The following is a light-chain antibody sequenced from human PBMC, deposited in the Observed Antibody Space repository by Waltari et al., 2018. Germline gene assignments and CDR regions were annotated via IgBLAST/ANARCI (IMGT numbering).Light chain of an antibody. CDR2: WAS. V-gene: IGKV4-1*01. CDR3: QQYYSTPPT. J-gene: IGKJ2*01. CDR1: QSLLWSFNNNNY. Sequence: DIVLTQSPDSLAVSVGERATINFKSSQSLLWSFNNNNYLAWYQQKPGQPPKLLIHWASTRESGVPDRFSGSGSGADFTLTISSLQAEDVAVYYCQQYYSTPPTFGQGTKLEIK.